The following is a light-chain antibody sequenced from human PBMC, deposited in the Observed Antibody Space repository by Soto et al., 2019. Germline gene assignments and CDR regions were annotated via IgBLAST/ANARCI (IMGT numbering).Light chain of an antibody. CDR3: QQSFTTPYT. J-gene: IGKJ2*01. V-gene: IGKV1-39*01. CDR2: TTS. CDR1: QTFAMY. Sequence: DIQMTQSPSSLSASVGDRVTITCRASQTFAMYVNWFQQKPGKAPKPLIYTTSSLQSGVPPRFSGSGSETDFTLTISRLQPEDSPTYYCQQSFTTPYTFGQGTKLEIK.